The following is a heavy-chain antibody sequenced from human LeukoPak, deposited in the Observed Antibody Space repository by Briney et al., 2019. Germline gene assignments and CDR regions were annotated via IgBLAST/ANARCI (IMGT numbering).Heavy chain of an antibody. J-gene: IGHJ4*02. CDR1: GGTFSSYA. V-gene: IGHV1-69*06. Sequence: SVKVSCKASGGTFSSYAISWVRQAPGQGLEWMGGIIPIFGTANYAQKFQGRVTITADKSTSTAYMELSSLRSEDTAVYYCASIVGATTGDYWGQGTLVTVSS. CDR3: ASIVGATTGDY. CDR2: IIPIFGTA. D-gene: IGHD1-26*01.